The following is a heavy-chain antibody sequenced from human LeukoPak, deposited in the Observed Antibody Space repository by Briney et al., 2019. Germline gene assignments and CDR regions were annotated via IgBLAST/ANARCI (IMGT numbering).Heavy chain of an antibody. CDR3: ARANPSFGVVTAHAFDI. CDR2: IIPIFGTA. V-gene: IGHV1-69*05. D-gene: IGHD3-3*01. Sequence: GASVKVSCKASGGTFSSYAISWVRQAPGQGLEWMGGIIPIFGTANYAQKFQGRVTITTDESTSTAYMELSSLRSEDTAVYYCARANPSFGVVTAHAFDIWGQGTMVTVSS. J-gene: IGHJ3*02. CDR1: GGTFSSYA.